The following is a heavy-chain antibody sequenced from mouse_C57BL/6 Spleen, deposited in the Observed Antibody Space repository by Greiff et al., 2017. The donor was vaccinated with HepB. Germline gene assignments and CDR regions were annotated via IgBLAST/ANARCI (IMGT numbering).Heavy chain of an antibody. D-gene: IGHD1-1*01. Sequence: QVQLKESGAELVKPGASVKMSCKASGYTFTTYPIEWMKQNHGKSLEWIGNFHPYNDDTKYNEKFKGKATLTVEKSSSTVYLELSRLTSDDSAVYYCARSDYYGSSYYAMDYWGQGTSVTVSS. CDR3: ARSDYYGSSYYAMDY. CDR2: FHPYNDDT. V-gene: IGHV1-47*01. CDR1: GYTFTTYP. J-gene: IGHJ4*01.